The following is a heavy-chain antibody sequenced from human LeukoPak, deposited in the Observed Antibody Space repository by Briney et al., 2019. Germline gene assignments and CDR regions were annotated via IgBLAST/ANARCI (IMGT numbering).Heavy chain of an antibody. CDR2: IYYSGST. Sequence: PSETLSLTCTVSGGSISGYSWSWVRQPPGRGLEWIGYIYYSGSTTYNPSLKSRVTISLDTSNNQFSLKLSSVTAADTAVYYCAGDYGSGSYRFDYWGQGTLVTVSS. J-gene: IGHJ4*02. D-gene: IGHD3-10*01. V-gene: IGHV4-59*12. CDR1: GGSISGYS. CDR3: AGDYGSGSYRFDY.